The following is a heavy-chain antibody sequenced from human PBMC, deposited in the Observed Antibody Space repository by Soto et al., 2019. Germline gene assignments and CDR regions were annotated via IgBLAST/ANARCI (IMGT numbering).Heavy chain of an antibody. D-gene: IGHD6-13*01. CDR2: IKSDGSST. CDR3: ARGGSSSWFRALDY. V-gene: IGHV3-74*01. CDR1: GFTFSSYW. Sequence: EVQLVESGGGLVQPGGSLRLSCAASGFTFSSYWMHWVRQAPGKGLVWVSRIKSDGSSTSYADFVKGRFTISRDNAKNTLYLHMNSLRAEDTAVYYCARGGSSSWFRALDYWGQGTLVTVSS. J-gene: IGHJ4*02.